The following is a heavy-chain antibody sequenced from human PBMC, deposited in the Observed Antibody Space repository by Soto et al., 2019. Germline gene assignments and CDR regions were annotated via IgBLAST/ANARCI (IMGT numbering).Heavy chain of an antibody. Sequence: QVQLVESGGGVVQPGRSLRLSCAASGFTFSSYGMHWVRQAPGKGLEWVAVISYDGSNKYYADSVKGRFTISRDNSKNTLYLQMNSLRAEDTAVSYCAKADYIGYYFDYWGQGTLVTVSS. CDR3: AKADYIGYYFDY. V-gene: IGHV3-30*18. D-gene: IGHD4-4*01. CDR1: GFTFSSYG. CDR2: ISYDGSNK. J-gene: IGHJ4*02.